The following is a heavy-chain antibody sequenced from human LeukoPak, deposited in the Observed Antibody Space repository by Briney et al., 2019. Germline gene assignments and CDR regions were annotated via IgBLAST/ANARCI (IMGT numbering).Heavy chain of an antibody. CDR2: IYPGDSDT. D-gene: IGHD6-19*01. Sequence: AGESLKISRKGSGYIFTTYWIGWVRQMPGKGLEWMGIIYPGDSDTRYSPSFQGQVTISADKSISTAYLQWSSLKASDTAMYYCARQWSSGWSFFDYWGQGTLVTVSS. CDR3: ARQWSSGWSFFDY. CDR1: GYIFTTYW. V-gene: IGHV5-51*01. J-gene: IGHJ4*02.